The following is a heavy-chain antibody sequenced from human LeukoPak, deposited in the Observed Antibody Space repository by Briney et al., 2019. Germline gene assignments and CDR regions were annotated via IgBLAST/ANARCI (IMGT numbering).Heavy chain of an antibody. Sequence: PGGSLRLSCAAPGFTFSNCSMNWFRQAPGKGREWVSSISSSGSYKFYADSVKGRFTISRDNAKNSLSLQMNSLRAEDTAVYYCARDYLTAQWLLSGGDYWGRGTLVTVSS. D-gene: IGHD5-12*01. CDR2: ISSSGSYK. CDR1: GFTFSNCS. J-gene: IGHJ4*02. V-gene: IGHV3-21*01. CDR3: ARDYLTAQWLLSGGDY.